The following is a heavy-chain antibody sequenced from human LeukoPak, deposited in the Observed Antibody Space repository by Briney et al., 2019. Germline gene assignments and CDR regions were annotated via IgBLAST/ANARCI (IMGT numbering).Heavy chain of an antibody. CDR1: GGSFSGYY. D-gene: IGHD3-22*01. V-gene: IGHV4-34*01. Sequence: PSETLSLTCAVYGGSFSGYYWSWIRQPPGKGLEWIGEINHSGSTNYNPSLKSRVTISVDTSKNQFSLKLSSVTAADTAVYYCAGFGNYYDSSGYYGLHFDYWGQGTLVTVSS. J-gene: IGHJ4*02. CDR2: INHSGST. CDR3: AGFGNYYDSSGYYGLHFDY.